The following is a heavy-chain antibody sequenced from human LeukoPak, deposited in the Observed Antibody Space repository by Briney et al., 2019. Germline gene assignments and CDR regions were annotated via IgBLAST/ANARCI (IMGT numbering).Heavy chain of an antibody. J-gene: IGHJ4*02. CDR3: ARGRGFFPAASPFDY. V-gene: IGHV1-8*01. CDR1: GFCFSAYD. Sequence: GASVKVSCKASGFCFSAYDINWVRQAAGQGLEWMGWINPKSNNTGFAQRFQGRVTMTTNTSINIAYMELGSLTSEDTAVYFCARGRGFFPAASPFDYWGQGTLVTVSS. D-gene: IGHD2-2*01. CDR2: INPKSNNT.